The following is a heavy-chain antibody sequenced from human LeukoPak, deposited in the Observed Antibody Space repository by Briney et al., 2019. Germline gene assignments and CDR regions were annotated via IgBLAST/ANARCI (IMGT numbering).Heavy chain of an antibody. CDR2: MNPNSGNT. D-gene: IGHD3-10*01. CDR1: GYTFTSYG. V-gene: IGHV1-8*02. CDR3: ARGLLRWFEI. Sequence: ASVKVSCKASGYTFTSYGISWVRQVAGQGLEWMGWMNPNSGNTGNAQKFQGRVIMTRNTSINTAYLELSSLRSEDTAVYYCARGLLRWFEIWGQGTLVTVSS. J-gene: IGHJ4*02.